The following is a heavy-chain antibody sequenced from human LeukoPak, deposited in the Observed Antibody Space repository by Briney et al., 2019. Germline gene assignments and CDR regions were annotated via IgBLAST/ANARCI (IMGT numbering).Heavy chain of an antibody. CDR2: IIPIFGTA. J-gene: IGHJ3*02. Sequence: ASVKVSCKASGGTFSSYAISWVRQAPGHGLEWMGGIIPIFGTANYAQKFQGRVTITTDESTSPAYMELSSLRSEDTAVYYCARGSAEAFDIWGQGTMVTVSS. CDR3: ARGSAEAFDI. CDR1: GGTFSSYA. V-gene: IGHV1-69*05.